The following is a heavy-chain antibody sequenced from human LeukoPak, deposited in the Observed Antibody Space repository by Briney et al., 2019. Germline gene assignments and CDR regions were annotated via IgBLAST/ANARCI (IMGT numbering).Heavy chain of an antibody. V-gene: IGHV1-69*13. CDR1: GYTFTSYY. Sequence: SVTVSCKASGYTFTSYYMHWVRQAPGQGLEWMGGIIPIFGTANYAQKFQGRVTITADESTSTAYMELSSLRSEDTAVYYCARGEPAPMSPYYYYYGMDVWGQGTTVTVSS. CDR3: ARGEPAPMSPYYYYYGMDV. D-gene: IGHD1-14*01. CDR2: IIPIFGTA. J-gene: IGHJ6*02.